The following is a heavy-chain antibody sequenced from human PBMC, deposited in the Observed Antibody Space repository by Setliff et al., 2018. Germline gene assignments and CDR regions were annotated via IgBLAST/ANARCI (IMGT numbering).Heavy chain of an antibody. J-gene: IGHJ3*02. Sequence: GESLKISCKGSGYSFPDYWIAWVRQMPGKGLECMGIIYPGDSDTRYSPSFQGQVTISVDNSISTAYLQWSNLKASDTAMYYCASLREPRAFDIWGQGTMVTVSS. V-gene: IGHV5-51*01. CDR3: ASLREPRAFDI. CDR1: GYSFPDYW. CDR2: IYPGDSDT. D-gene: IGHD1-26*01.